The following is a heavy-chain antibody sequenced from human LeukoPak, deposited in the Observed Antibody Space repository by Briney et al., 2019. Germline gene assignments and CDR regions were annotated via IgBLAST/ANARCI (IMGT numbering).Heavy chain of an antibody. CDR2: ISYDGSSK. CDR1: GFTFSSYG. CDR3: AKKTVDTATGY. D-gene: IGHD5-18*01. V-gene: IGHV3-30*18. J-gene: IGHJ4*02. Sequence: GRSLRLSCAASGFTFSSYGMHWVRQAPGKGLEWVAVISYDGSSKYYADSVKGRFTISRDNSKNTLYLQMNSLRAEDTAVYYCAKKTVDTATGYWGQGTLVTVSS.